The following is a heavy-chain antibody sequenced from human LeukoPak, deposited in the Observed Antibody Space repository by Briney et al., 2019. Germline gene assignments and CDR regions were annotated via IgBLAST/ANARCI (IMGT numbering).Heavy chain of an antibody. J-gene: IGHJ4*02. CDR3: AADSSSWFPVDFDF. Sequence: GGSLRLSCAASGFPFDSYGMHWVRQGPGRGLEWVSGISWNSGNIVYADSVKGRFTISRDNAKKSLYLQMNSLRPEDTALYYCAADSSSWFPVDFDFWGQGALVTVSS. D-gene: IGHD6-13*01. CDR1: GFPFDSYG. V-gene: IGHV3-9*01. CDR2: ISWNSGNI.